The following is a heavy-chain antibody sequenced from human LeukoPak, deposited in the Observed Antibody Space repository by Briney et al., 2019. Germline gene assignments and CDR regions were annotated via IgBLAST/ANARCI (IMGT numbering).Heavy chain of an antibody. CDR1: GYTFTGYY. V-gene: IGHV1-2*04. CDR2: INPNSGGT. D-gene: IGHD2-2*02. CDR3: ARATDCSSTSCYIIADY. J-gene: IGHJ4*02. Sequence: ASVKVSCKASGYTFTGYYLHWVRQAPGQGLEWMGWINPNSGGTNYAQKFQGWVTMTRDTSISTAYMELRSLRSDDTAVYYCARATDCSSTSCYIIADYWGQGTLVTVSS.